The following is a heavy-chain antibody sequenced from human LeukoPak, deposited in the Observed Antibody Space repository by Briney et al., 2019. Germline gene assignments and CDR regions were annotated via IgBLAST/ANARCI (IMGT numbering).Heavy chain of an antibody. Sequence: SETLSLTCTVSGGSISSSSYYWGWIRQPPGKGLEWIGSIYYSGSTYYNPSLKSRVTISVDTSRNQFSLKLSSVTAADTAVYYCARGGAAAGILGSPINWFDPWGQGTLVTVSS. CDR1: GGSISSSSYY. CDR3: ARGGAAAGILGSPINWFDP. J-gene: IGHJ5*02. D-gene: IGHD6-13*01. V-gene: IGHV4-39*07. CDR2: IYYSGST.